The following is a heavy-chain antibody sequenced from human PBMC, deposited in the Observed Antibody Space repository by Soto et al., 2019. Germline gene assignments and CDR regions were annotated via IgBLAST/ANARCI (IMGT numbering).Heavy chain of an antibody. CDR2: ISGSGGST. CDR3: ARTGYYDSSGYPDY. Sequence: GGSLRLSCAASGFTFSSYAMSWVRQAPGKGLEWVSAISGSGGSTYYADSVKGRFTISRDNSKNTLYLQMNSLRAEDTAVYYCARTGYYDSSGYPDYWGQGTLVTVSS. CDR1: GFTFSSYA. D-gene: IGHD3-22*01. J-gene: IGHJ4*02. V-gene: IGHV3-23*01.